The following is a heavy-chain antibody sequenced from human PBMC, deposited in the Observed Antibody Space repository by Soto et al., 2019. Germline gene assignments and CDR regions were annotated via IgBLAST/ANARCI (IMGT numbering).Heavy chain of an antibody. Sequence: GASVKLSCKASGYTFTSYYMHWVRQAPGQGLEWMGIINPSGGSTSYAQKFQGRVTMTRDTSTSTVYMELSSLRSEDTAVYYCARGHLGYCTNGVCYTSWFDPWGQGTLVTVSS. CDR3: ARGHLGYCTNGVCYTSWFDP. CDR1: GYTFTSYY. CDR2: INPSGGST. V-gene: IGHV1-46*01. D-gene: IGHD2-8*01. J-gene: IGHJ5*02.